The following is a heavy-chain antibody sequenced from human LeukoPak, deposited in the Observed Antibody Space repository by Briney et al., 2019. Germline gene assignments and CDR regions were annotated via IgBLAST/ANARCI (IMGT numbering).Heavy chain of an antibody. CDR1: GGTFSSYA. Sequence: VASVKVSCKASGGTFSSYAISWVRQAPGQGLEWMGGIIPIFGTANYAQKFQGRVTITADESTSTAYMELSSLRSEDTAVYYCASSLLSEYSGSLYAFDIWGQGTMVTVSS. CDR3: ASSLLSEYSGSLYAFDI. D-gene: IGHD1-26*01. J-gene: IGHJ3*02. CDR2: IIPIFGTA. V-gene: IGHV1-69*13.